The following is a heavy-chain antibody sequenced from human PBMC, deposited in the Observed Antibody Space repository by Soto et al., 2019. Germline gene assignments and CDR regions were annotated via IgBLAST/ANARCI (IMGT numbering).Heavy chain of an antibody. D-gene: IGHD1-26*01. J-gene: IGHJ4*02. CDR1: GGSMSSSNW. CDR3: ARSEATALDY. V-gene: IGHV4-4*02. Sequence: QVQLRESGPGLVKPSGTLSLTCIVSGGSMSSSNWWNWVRQPPGKGLEWIGETHHSGRTNYNPSLKIRVILSVDESKNHFSLKLSSVTAADTAVYYCARSEATALDYWGQGTLVTVSS. CDR2: THHSGRT.